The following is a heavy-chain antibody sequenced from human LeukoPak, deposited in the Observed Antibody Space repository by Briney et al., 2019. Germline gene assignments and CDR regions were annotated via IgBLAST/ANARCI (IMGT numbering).Heavy chain of an antibody. J-gene: IGHJ6*02. D-gene: IGHD2-15*01. CDR3: ARDIVVVVAATLALPYYGMDV. CDR2: INPNSGGT. CDR1: GYTFTGYY. Sequence: GASVKVSCKASGYTFTGYYMYWVRQAPGQGLEWMGWINPNSGGTNYAQKFQGRVTMTRDTSISTAYMELSRLRSDDTAVYYCARDIVVVVAATLALPYYGMDVWGQGTTVTVSS. V-gene: IGHV1-2*02.